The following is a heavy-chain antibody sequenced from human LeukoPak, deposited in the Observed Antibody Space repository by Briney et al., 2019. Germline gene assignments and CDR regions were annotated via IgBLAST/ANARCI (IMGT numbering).Heavy chain of an antibody. CDR1: GFSFSSYS. J-gene: IGHJ4*02. CDR3: ARSRYYDYSIDY. D-gene: IGHD3-22*01. Sequence: GGSLRLSCAASGFSFSSYSMNWVRQAPGKGLEWVSYISSSSSTIYYADSVQGRFTISRDNAENSLYLQMKSLRDEDTAVFYCARSRYYDYSIDYWGQGTLVTVS. V-gene: IGHV3-48*02. CDR2: ISSSSSTI.